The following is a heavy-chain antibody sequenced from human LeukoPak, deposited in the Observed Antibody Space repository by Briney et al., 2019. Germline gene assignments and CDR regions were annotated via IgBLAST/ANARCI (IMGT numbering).Heavy chain of an antibody. V-gene: IGHV4-34*01. CDR2: INHSGST. CDR3: ARGVGSSHVGGYYYYYGMDV. J-gene: IGHJ6*02. D-gene: IGHD6-13*01. CDR1: GGSFSGYY. Sequence: SETLSLTCAVYGGSFSGYYWSWIRQPPGQGLEWIGEINHSGSTNYNPSLKSRVTISVDTSKNQFSLKLSSVTAADTAVYYCARGVGSSHVGGYYYYYGMDVWGQGTTVTVSS.